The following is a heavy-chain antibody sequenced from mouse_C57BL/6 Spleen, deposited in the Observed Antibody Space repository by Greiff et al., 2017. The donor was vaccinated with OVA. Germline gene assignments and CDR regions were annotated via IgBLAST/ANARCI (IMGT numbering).Heavy chain of an antibody. Sequence: EVQRVESGGGLVQPGGSLKLSCAASGFTFSDYYMYWVRQTPEKRLEWVAYISNGGGSTYYTDTVKGRFTISRDNAKNTLYLQMSRLKSEDTAMYYGARQRAGYGIFAYWGQGTLVTVSA. CDR1: GFTFSDYY. V-gene: IGHV5-12*01. CDR2: ISNGGGST. CDR3: ARQRAGYGIFAY. J-gene: IGHJ3*01. D-gene: IGHD2-10*02.